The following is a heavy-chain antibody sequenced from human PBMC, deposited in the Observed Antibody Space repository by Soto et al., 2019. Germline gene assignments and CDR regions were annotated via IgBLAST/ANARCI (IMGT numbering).Heavy chain of an antibody. V-gene: IGHV1-24*01. CDR1: Y. Sequence: YMDWLRLIKKKGLEWMGGFDPEDGETIYAQSLQGRVTITADESTSTAYMELSSLRSEDTAVYYCARSIFSACSGGNSNFAHGMGIRGQGTTVSVSS. CDR3: ARSIFSACSGGNSNFAHGMGI. CDR2: FDPEDGET. J-gene: IGHJ6*01. D-gene: IGHD2-15*01.